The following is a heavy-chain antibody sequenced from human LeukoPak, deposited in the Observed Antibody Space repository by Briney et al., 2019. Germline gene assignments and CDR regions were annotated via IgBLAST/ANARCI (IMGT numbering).Heavy chain of an antibody. J-gene: IGHJ4*02. V-gene: IGHV4-39*01. CDR2: IYYSGST. CDR1: GGSISSSSYY. CDR3: ASQILVLVVATGGHFDS. D-gene: IGHD2-15*01. Sequence: SETLSLTCTVSGGSISSSSYYWGWIRHPPVKGLEWIGSIYYSGSTYYNPSLKSRVTISVDMSKNQFSLKLSSVTAADTAVYYCASQILVLVVATGGHFDSWGQGTLVTVSS.